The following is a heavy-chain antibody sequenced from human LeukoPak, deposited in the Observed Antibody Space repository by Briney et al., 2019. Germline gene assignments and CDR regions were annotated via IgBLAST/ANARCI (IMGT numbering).Heavy chain of an antibody. CDR1: GFTFNNFA. CDR3: ARGTEGNPYLHGDY. V-gene: IGHV3-23*01. Sequence: GGSLRLSCAASGFTFNNFAMSWVRQAPGKGLEWVSGITDSGRRTYYADSVKGRFTISRDNSKNTLYLQMNSLRAEDTAVYYCARGTEGNPYLHGDYWGQGTLVTVSS. CDR2: ITDSGRRT. D-gene: IGHD4-23*01. J-gene: IGHJ4*02.